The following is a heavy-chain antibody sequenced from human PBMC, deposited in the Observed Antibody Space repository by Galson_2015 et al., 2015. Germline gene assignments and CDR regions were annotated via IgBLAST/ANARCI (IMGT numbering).Heavy chain of an antibody. CDR2: ISYDGSNK. CDR3: ARGYYYDSSGYPIPDY. CDR1: GFTFSSYA. J-gene: IGHJ4*02. V-gene: IGHV3-30-3*01. D-gene: IGHD3-22*01. Sequence: SLRLSCAASGFTFSSYAMHWVRQAPGKGLEWVAVISYDGSNKYYVDSVKGRFTISRDNSKNTLYLQMNSLRAEDTAVYYCARGYYYDSSGYPIPDYWGQGTLVTVSS.